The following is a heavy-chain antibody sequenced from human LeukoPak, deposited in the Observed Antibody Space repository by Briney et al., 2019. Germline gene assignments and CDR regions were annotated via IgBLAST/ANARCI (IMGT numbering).Heavy chain of an antibody. D-gene: IGHD2-8*01. CDR2: IWYAGSNK. J-gene: IGHJ4*02. Sequence: GRSLRLSCAASAFTFSNYGMHWVRQAPGKGLEWVAVIWYAGSNKYYADSVKGRFTISRDNSKNTLSLQMNSLRAEDTAVYYCAKDPHAYSPRFTNYYFDQWGQGTLVAVSS. CDR3: AKDPHAYSPRFTNYYFDQ. CDR1: AFTFSNYG. V-gene: IGHV3-33*06.